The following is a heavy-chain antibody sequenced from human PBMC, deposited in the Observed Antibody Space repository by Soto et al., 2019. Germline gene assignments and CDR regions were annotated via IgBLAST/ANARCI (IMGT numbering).Heavy chain of an antibody. D-gene: IGHD3-22*01. J-gene: IGHJ4*02. CDR1: GFTFDDYA. V-gene: IGHV3-9*01. Sequence: GGSLRLSCAASGFTFDDYAMHWVRQAPGKGLEWVSGISWNSGSIGYADSVKGRFTISRDNAKNSLYLQMNSLRAEDTALYYCAKAPSPYYYDSSGYGHWGQGTLVTVSS. CDR3: AKAPSPYYYDSSGYGH. CDR2: ISWNSGSI.